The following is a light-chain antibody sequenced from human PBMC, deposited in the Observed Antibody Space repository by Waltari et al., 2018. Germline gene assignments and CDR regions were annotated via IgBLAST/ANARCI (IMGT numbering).Light chain of an antibody. CDR1: SSVIGGYSL. Sequence: QSALTQPASVSGSPGQPIPLSCTGTSSVIGGYSLVSWYQHHPGKAPKIIIYEGNKRPSGVSYRFSGSKSGNTASLTISGLHTEDEADYYCCSYAGIGTLTFGGGTRVTVL. V-gene: IGLV2-23*01. CDR3: CSYAGIGTLT. J-gene: IGLJ3*02. CDR2: EGN.